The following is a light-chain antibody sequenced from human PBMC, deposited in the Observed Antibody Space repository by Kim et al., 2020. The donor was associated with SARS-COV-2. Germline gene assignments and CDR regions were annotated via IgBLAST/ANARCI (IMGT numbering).Light chain of an antibody. J-gene: IGLJ2*01. V-gene: IGLV3-1*01. CDR2: QDS. CDR3: QAWDSSTA. CDR1: KLVDKY. Sequence: SYELTQPPSVSVSPGQTASITCSGDKLVDKYACWYQQKPGQSPVLVIYQDSKRPSGIPERFSGSNSGNTATLTISGTQAMDEADYYCQAWDSSTAFGGGTQLTVL.